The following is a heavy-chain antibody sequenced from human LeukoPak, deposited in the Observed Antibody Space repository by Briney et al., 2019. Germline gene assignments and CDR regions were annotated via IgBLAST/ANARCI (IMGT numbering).Heavy chain of an antibody. Sequence: GGSLRLSCAASGFTFDDYAMHWVRQAPGKGLEWVSAISGSGGSTYYADSVKGRFTISRDNSKNTLYLQMNSLRAEDTAVYYCAKVAAAGRGMDVWGKGTTVTISS. D-gene: IGHD6-13*01. J-gene: IGHJ6*04. CDR1: GFTFDDYA. CDR3: AKVAAAGRGMDV. CDR2: ISGSGGST. V-gene: IGHV3-23*01.